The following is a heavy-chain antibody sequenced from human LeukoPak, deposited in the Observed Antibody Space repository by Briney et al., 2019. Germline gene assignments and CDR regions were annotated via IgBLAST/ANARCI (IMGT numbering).Heavy chain of an antibody. CDR3: ARSPYTSGWYGVGY. Sequence: PGGSLRLPCAASGFTFSSYWMSWVRQAPGKGLEWVANIKQGGSEKYYVDSVKGRFTISRDNAKNSLYLQLNSLRAEDTAVYYCARSPYTSGWYGVGYWGQGTLVTVSS. J-gene: IGHJ4*02. D-gene: IGHD6-19*01. V-gene: IGHV3-7*01. CDR2: IKQGGSEK. CDR1: GFTFSSYW.